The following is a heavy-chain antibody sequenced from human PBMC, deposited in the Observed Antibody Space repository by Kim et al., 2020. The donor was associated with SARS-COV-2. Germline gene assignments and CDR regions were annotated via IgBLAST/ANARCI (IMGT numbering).Heavy chain of an antibody. D-gene: IGHD1-26*01. J-gene: IGHJ4*02. V-gene: IGHV3-15*01. Sequence: DGGTTDYAAPVKGRCTSSRDDSKDTLYLQMNSLKTEDTAVYYCTTEMGDWGQGTLVTVSS. CDR3: TTEMGD. CDR2: DGGTT.